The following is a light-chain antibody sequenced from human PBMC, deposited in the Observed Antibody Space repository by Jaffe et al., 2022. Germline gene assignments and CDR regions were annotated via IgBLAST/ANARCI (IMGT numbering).Light chain of an antibody. J-gene: IGLJ1*01. CDR2: QDS. CDR1: KLGDKY. V-gene: IGLV3-1*01. Sequence: SYELTQPPSVSVSPGQTASITCSGDKLGDKYACWYQQKPGQSPVLVIYQDSKRPSGIPERFSGSNSGNTATLTISGTQAMDEADYYCQAWDSSTHVFGTGTKVTVL. CDR3: QAWDSSTHV.